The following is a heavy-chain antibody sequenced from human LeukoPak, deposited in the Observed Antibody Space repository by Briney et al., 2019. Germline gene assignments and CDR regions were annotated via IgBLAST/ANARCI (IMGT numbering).Heavy chain of an antibody. D-gene: IGHD6-19*01. CDR2: IWYDGSNK. Sequence: PGRSLRLSCAASGFTFSSYGMHWVRQAPGKGLEWVAVIWYDGSNKYYADSVKGRFTISRDNSKNTLCLQMNSLRAEDTAVYYCAKELGSGWSLRGLDYWGQGTLVTVSS. V-gene: IGHV3-33*06. J-gene: IGHJ4*02. CDR3: AKELGSGWSLRGLDY. CDR1: GFTFSSYG.